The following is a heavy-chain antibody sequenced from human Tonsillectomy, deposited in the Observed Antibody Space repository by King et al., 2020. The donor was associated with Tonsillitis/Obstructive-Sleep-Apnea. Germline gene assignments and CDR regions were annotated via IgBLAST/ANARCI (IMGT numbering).Heavy chain of an antibody. CDR3: ARGTYYYRSGYYHFDY. CDR2: IIPIVGVA. CDR1: GGTFSSYA. Sequence: VQLVQSGAEVKKPGSSVKVSCKAPGGTFSSYAISWVRQAPGQGLEWMGGIIPIVGVANYAQNFQGRVTITADKSTSTAYMELSSLRSEDTAVYYCARGTYYYRSGYYHFDYWGQGTLVTVSS. D-gene: IGHD3-22*01. J-gene: IGHJ4*02. V-gene: IGHV1-69*10.